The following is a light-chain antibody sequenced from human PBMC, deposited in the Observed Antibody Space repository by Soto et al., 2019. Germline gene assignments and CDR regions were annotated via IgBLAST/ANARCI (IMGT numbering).Light chain of an antibody. V-gene: IGKV1-16*01. CDR1: QGISNY. CDR3: QHFNAYPFT. J-gene: IGKJ5*01. CDR2: DAS. Sequence: DIQMAQSPYSLSASIGDTVTITCRASQGISNYLAWFHQKPGKAPKRLIYDASTLESEVPSRFSGRGSGTHFTLTISSLHPDDFATYYCQHFNAYPFTFGQGTRLEIK.